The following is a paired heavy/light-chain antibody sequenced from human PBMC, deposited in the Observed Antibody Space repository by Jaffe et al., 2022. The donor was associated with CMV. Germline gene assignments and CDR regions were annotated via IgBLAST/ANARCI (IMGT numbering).Light chain of an antibody. CDR3: QQLNSYPPWT. CDR1: QGISSY. V-gene: IGKV1-9*01. J-gene: IGKJ1*01. CDR2: AAS. Sequence: IQLTQSPSSLSASVGDRVTITCRASQGISSYLAWYQQKPGKAPKLLIYAASTLQSGVPSRFSGSGSGTDFTLTISSLQPEDFATYYCQQLNSYPPWTFGQGTKVEIK.
Heavy chain of an antibody. CDR1: GFTFSSYG. D-gene: IGHD4-17*01. CDR3: ARRYGDRLYYYYYYMDV. J-gene: IGHJ6*03. CDR2: IWYDGSNK. Sequence: QVQLVESGGGVVQPGRSLRLSCAASGFTFSSYGMHWVRQAPGKGLEWVAVIWYDGSNKYYADSVKGRFTISRDNSKNTLYLQMNSLRAEDTAVYYCARRYGDRLYYYYYYMDVWGKGTTVTVSS. V-gene: IGHV3-33*08.